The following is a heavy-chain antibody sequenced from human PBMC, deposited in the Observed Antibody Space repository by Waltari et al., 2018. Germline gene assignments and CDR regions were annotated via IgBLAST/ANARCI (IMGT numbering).Heavy chain of an antibody. D-gene: IGHD6-19*01. CDR2: IYYSGST. J-gene: IGHJ6*03. V-gene: IGHV4-59*01. Sequence: QVQLQESGPGLVKPSETLSLTCTVSGGPIRSYYWSLIRQPPRKGLEWIVYIYYSGSTNYNPSLKSRVTISVDTSKNQCSLKLSSVTAADTAVYYCARAGSSGWNYYYYYYMDVWGKGTTVTVSS. CDR1: GGPIRSYY. CDR3: ARAGSSGWNYYYYYYMDV.